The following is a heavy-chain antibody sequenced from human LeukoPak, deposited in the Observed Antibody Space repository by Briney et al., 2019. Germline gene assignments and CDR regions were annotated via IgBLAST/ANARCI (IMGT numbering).Heavy chain of an antibody. Sequence: GASVKVSCKASGYTFTGYYMHWVRQAPGQGLEWMGWINPNSGGTNYAQKFQGRVTMTRDTSISTAYMELSRLRSDDTAVYYCARDRKYYYDSSGGNWFDPWGQGTLVTVSS. CDR2: INPNSGGT. CDR3: ARDRKYYYDSSGGNWFDP. CDR1: GYTFTGYY. V-gene: IGHV1-2*02. D-gene: IGHD3-22*01. J-gene: IGHJ5*02.